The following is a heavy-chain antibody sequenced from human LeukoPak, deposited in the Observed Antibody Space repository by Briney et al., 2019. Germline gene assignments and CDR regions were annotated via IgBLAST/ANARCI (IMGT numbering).Heavy chain of an antibody. CDR3: ASRLYDSARNFDY. V-gene: IGHV4-4*02. D-gene: IGHD3-22*01. CDR2: IYHSGGT. Sequence: GSLRLSCAASGFSFSSYWMHWVRQPPGKGLEWIGEIYHSGGTNYNPSLKSRVTISVDKSKNQFSLKLSSVTAADTAVYYCASRLYDSARNFDYWGQGTLVTVSS. CDR1: GFSFSSYW. J-gene: IGHJ4*02.